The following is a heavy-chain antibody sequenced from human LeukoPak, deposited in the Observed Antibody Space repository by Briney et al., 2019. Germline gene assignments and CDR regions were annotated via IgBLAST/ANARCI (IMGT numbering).Heavy chain of an antibody. J-gene: IGHJ4*02. Sequence: PSETLSLTCTVSNGSTDSYYWSWIRQPPGKGLEWIGYIYYSGSTYYNPSLKSRVTISVDTSKNQFSLKLSSVTAADTAVYYCARHGGDYVVDYWGQGTLVTVSS. CDR1: NGSTDSYY. CDR2: IYYSGST. D-gene: IGHD4-17*01. V-gene: IGHV4-59*08. CDR3: ARHGGDYVVDY.